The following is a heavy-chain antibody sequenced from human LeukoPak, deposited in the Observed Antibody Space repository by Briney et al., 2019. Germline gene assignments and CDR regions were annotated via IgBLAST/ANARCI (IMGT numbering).Heavy chain of an antibody. CDR3: ARGLRKTYYYDSSGP. V-gene: IGHV1-8*01. CDR2: MNPNSGNT. Sequence: ASVKVSCKASGYTFTSYVINWARQATGQGLEWMGWMNPNSGNTGYAQKFQGRVTMTRNTSISTAYMELSSLRSEDTAVYYCARGLRKTYYYDSSGPWGQGTLVTVSS. CDR1: GYTFTSYV. D-gene: IGHD3-22*01. J-gene: IGHJ5*02.